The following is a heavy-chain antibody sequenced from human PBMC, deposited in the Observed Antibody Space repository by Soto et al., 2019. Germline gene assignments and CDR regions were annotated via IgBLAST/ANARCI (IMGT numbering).Heavy chain of an antibody. Sequence: APVKVSCKASGYTFTSYDINWVRQATGQGLEWMGWMNPNSGNTGYAQKFQGRVTMPRNTSISTAYMELSSLRSEDTAVYYCARGLVYCSGGSCYSGFWFDPWGQGTLVTVSS. D-gene: IGHD2-15*01. V-gene: IGHV1-8*01. CDR2: MNPNSGNT. CDR1: GYTFTSYD. J-gene: IGHJ5*02. CDR3: ARGLVYCSGGSCYSGFWFDP.